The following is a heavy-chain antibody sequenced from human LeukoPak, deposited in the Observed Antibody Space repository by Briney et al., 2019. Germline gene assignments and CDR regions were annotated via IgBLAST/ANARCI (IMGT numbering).Heavy chain of an antibody. D-gene: IGHD3-22*01. CDR1: GGTFSSYA. CDR3: ARPRKGLTYYDSSGYYETFDY. CDR2: IIPILGIA. J-gene: IGHJ4*02. V-gene: IGHV1-69*04. Sequence: GASVKVSCKASGGTFSSYAISWVRQAPGQGLEWMGRIIPILGIANYAQKFQGRVTITADKSTSTAYMELSSLRSEDTAVYYCARPRKGLTYYDSSGYYETFDYWSQGTLVTVSS.